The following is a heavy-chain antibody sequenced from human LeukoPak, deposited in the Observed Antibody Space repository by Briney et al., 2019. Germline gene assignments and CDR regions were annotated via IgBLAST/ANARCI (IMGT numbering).Heavy chain of an antibody. V-gene: IGHV3-30*02. CDR3: AKQYCSGATCYYYYMDV. J-gene: IGHJ6*03. D-gene: IGHD2-15*01. Sequence: GGSLRLSCAASGFSFSGYGMHCVRQAPGKGLEWGAFIRYDGSNGYYADYVKGRFTISRDNSKNTLDLQLNSLRAEDTAVYYCAKQYCSGATCYYYYMDVWGKGTTVTVTS. CDR1: GFSFSGYG. CDR2: IRYDGSNG.